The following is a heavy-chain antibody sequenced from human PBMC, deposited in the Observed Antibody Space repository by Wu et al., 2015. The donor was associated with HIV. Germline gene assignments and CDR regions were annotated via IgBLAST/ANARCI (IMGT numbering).Heavy chain of an antibody. Sequence: QVQLVQSGAEVKKPGASVKVSCKASGYTFTGYYMHWVRQAPGQGLEWMGWINPNSGGTNYAQKFQGRVTMTRDTSISTAYMELSRLRSDDTAVYYCARRIYYDSSGYYYLRSYYFDYWGQGTLVTVSS. CDR3: ARRIYYDSSGYYYLRSYYFDY. V-gene: IGHV1-2*02. CDR1: GYTFTGYY. D-gene: IGHD3-22*01. CDR2: INPNSGGT. J-gene: IGHJ4*02.